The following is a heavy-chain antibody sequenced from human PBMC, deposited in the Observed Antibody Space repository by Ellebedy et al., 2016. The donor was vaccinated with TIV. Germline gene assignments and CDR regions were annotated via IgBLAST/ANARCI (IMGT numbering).Heavy chain of an antibody. CDR1: GYTFTSYG. CDR2: INPNSGGT. D-gene: IGHD2-2*01. V-gene: IGHV1-2*02. J-gene: IGHJ6*03. Sequence: ASVKVSCXASGYTFTSYGISWVRQAPGQGLECMGWINPNSGGTNYAQKFQGRVTMTRDTSISTAYMELSRLRSDDTAVYYCARAKHIGYCSSTSCYHFEGHMDVWGKGTTVTVSS. CDR3: ARAKHIGYCSSTSCYHFEGHMDV.